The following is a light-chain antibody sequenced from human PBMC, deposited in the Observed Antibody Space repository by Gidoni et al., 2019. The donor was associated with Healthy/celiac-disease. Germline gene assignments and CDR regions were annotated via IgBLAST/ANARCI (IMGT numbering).Light chain of an antibody. CDR3: QQANSFPRT. V-gene: IGKV1-12*01. Sequence: DIQMTQSPSSVSASVGDRFTITCPASQGISSWLAWYQQKPGKAPKLLIYAASSLQSGVTSRFRGSGSGPDFSLTISSLQPDDFATYYCQQANSFPRTFGQGTKVEIK. CDR1: QGISSW. CDR2: AAS. J-gene: IGKJ1*01.